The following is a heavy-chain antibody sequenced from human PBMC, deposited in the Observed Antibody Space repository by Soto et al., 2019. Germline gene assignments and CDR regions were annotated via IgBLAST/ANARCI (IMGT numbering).Heavy chain of an antibody. CDR1: GGSFSGYY. CDR2: INHSGST. J-gene: IGHJ4*02. CDR3: SRSHIVPRLFMYPFDY. V-gene: IGHV4-34*01. D-gene: IGHD6-6*01. Sequence: PSETLSLTCAVYGGSFSGYYWTWIRQPPGTGLEWIGEINHSGSTNYNPSLKSRVTISVDTSKNQFSLNLYSVTAADTAVYYCSRSHIVPRLFMYPFDYWGQGTPVTVSS.